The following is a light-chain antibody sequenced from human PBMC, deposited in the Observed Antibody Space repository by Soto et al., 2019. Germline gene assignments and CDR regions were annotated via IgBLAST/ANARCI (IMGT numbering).Light chain of an antibody. V-gene: IGKV1-5*03. J-gene: IGKJ1*01. CDR2: KAS. CDR1: QTIGSW. Sequence: DLQMTQSPSTLSASVGDRVTITCRASQTIGSWLAWYQQKPGKAPNLLIYKASTLESGVPSRFGGSGSGTEFTLTISSLQPDDFATYYCQQYYTYWTFGQGTKVDIK. CDR3: QQYYTYWT.